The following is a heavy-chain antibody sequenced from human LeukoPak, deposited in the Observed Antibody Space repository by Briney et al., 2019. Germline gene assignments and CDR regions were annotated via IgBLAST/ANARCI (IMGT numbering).Heavy chain of an antibody. CDR2: IYHSGST. CDR1: GGSISSGGYY. J-gene: IGHJ3*02. CDR3: ARPKSTVYGDSGDDAFDI. Sequence: PSETLSLTCTVSGGSISSGGYYWSWIRQPPGKGLEWTGYIYHSGSTYYNPSLKSRVTISVDRSKNQFSLKLSSVTAADTAVYYCARPKSTVYGDSGDDAFDIWGQGTMVTVSS. D-gene: IGHD4-17*01. V-gene: IGHV4-30-2*01.